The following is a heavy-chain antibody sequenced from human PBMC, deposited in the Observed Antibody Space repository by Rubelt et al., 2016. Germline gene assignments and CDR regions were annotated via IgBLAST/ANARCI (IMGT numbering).Heavy chain of an antibody. CDR3: ARGGEGYDY. CDR2: IWYDGSNK. CDR1: SYG. V-gene: IGHV3-33*01. J-gene: IGHJ4*02. Sequence: SYGMHWVRQAPGKGLEWVAVIWYDGSNKYYADSVKGRFTISRDNSKNTLYLQMNSLRAEDTAVYYCARGGEGYDYWGQGTLVTVSS. D-gene: IGHD3-10*01.